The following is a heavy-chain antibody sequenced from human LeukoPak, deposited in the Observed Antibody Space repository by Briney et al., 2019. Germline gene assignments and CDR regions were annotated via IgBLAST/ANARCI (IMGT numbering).Heavy chain of an antibody. Sequence: GGSLRLSCAASGFTFSTYTMNWVRQAPGKGLEWVSSITSSSSYIYYADSVKGRFTISRDNAKNSLYLQMKSLRAEDTAVYYCARGKTSQNIVTRKTYNWFDPWGQGTLVTVSS. CDR3: ARGKTSQNIVTRKTYNWFDP. V-gene: IGHV3-21*01. D-gene: IGHD2/OR15-2a*01. CDR1: GFTFSTYT. CDR2: ITSSSSYI. J-gene: IGHJ5*02.